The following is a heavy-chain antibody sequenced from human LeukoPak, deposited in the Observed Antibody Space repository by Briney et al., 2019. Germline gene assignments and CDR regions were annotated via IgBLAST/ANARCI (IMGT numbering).Heavy chain of an antibody. D-gene: IGHD5-24*01. CDR2: ISYDGSNK. V-gene: IGHV3-30*03. Sequence: PGGSLRLSCAASGFTFSSYGMHWVRQAPGKGLEWVAVISYDGSNKYYADSVKGRFTISRDNSKNTLYLQMNSLRAEDTAVYYCARGSRDGDYMDVWGKGTTVTVSS. CDR1: GFTFSSYG. J-gene: IGHJ6*03. CDR3: ARGSRDGDYMDV.